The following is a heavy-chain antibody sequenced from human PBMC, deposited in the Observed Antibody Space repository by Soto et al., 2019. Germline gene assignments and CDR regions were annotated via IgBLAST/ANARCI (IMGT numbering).Heavy chain of an antibody. J-gene: IGHJ4*02. CDR1: GFTFSGYW. V-gene: IGHV3-7*03. CDR3: ARAPYINAWYRFDL. D-gene: IGHD6-13*01. CDR2: IKHDGSVK. Sequence: GALRLSCEASGFTFSGYWMSWVRQAPGKGLEWVADIKHDGSVKFYVDSVKGRFTISRDNAKKLLYLQMSGLRAEDTALYYCARAPYINAWYRFDLWGQGTLVTVPS.